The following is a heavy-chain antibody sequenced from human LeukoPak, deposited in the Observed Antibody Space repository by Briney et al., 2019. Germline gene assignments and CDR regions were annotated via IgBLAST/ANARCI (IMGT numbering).Heavy chain of an antibody. J-gene: IGHJ4*02. Sequence: AASVKVSCKASGGTFSSYAISWVRQAPGQGLEWMGRIIPIFGTANYAQKFQGRVTITTDESTSTAYMELSSLRSEDTAVYYCTSLLRGTYYYDSSGYYDWGQGTLVTVSS. CDR2: IIPIFGTA. CDR1: GGTFSSYA. V-gene: IGHV1-69*05. D-gene: IGHD3-22*01. CDR3: TSLLRGTYYYDSSGYYD.